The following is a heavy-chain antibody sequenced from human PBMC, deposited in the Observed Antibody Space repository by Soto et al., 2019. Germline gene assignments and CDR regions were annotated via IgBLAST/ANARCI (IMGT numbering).Heavy chain of an antibody. D-gene: IGHD3-16*01. Sequence: GGSLRLSCAASGFTFSSYAMSWVRQATGKGLEWVSVISSSSGYIYYADSVKGRFTISRDNAKNSLYLQMNSLRADDTAVYYCARGPDTAYDYWGQGTLVTVSS. CDR2: ISSSSGYI. J-gene: IGHJ4*02. CDR3: ARGPDTAYDY. CDR1: GFTFSSYA. V-gene: IGHV3-21*01.